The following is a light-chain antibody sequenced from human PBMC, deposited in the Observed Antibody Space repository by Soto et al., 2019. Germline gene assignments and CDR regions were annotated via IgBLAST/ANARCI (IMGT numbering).Light chain of an antibody. V-gene: IGKV1-33*01. J-gene: IGKJ1*01. CDR2: DAS. CDR1: QDITNH. CDR3: QHCHILPWT. Sequence: DIQMTQSPSSLSASVGDRVTITCQASQDITNHLHWYQQKPGKAPKLLIYDASNLETGVPSRFSGSGFGTEFTFIINNLQPEDFAPYFSQHCHILPWTFGQGTKVEIK.